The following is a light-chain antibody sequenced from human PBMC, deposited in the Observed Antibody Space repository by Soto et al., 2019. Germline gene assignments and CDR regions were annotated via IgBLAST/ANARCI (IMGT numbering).Light chain of an antibody. Sequence: QSALAQPPSASGTPGQRVTISCSGRSSNIESSTVHWFQQLPGTAPKLLIHRSDQRPSGVPDRFSGSKSGTSASLAISGLQSEDEADYYCAAWDEALNGHVFGTGTKVTVL. V-gene: IGLV1-44*01. CDR3: AAWDEALNGHV. CDR2: RSD. CDR1: SSNIESST. J-gene: IGLJ1*01.